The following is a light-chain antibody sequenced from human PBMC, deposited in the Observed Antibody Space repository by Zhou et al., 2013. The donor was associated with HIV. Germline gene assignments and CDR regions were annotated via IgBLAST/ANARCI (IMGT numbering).Light chain of an antibody. V-gene: IGKV3-20*01. CDR2: DAS. J-gene: IGKJ3*01. CDR1: QSIDTY. CDR3: QQYGSSPFT. Sequence: EVLMTQSPVTLSVSPGARATLSCRASQSIDTYLAWYQQRPGQPPRLLIYDASTRATGISDRFSGSGSGTDFTLTISRLEPDDFAVYYCQQYGSSPFTFGPGTKVDVK.